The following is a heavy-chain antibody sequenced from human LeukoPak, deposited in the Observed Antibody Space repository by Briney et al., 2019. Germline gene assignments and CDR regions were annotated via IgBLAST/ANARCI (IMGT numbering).Heavy chain of an antibody. V-gene: IGHV4-34*01. CDR2: INHSGST. J-gene: IGHJ4*02. CDR3: ECISGSYSVDY. D-gene: IGHD1-26*01. Sequence: RSETLSVTCAVYGWSFSGYCWSWIRQPPGKGLKWIGEINHSGSTNYNPTRKSRVTISVDTSKNQFSLNLSSVTAADTAVYYCECISGSYSVDYWGQGTLVTVSS. CDR1: GWSFSGYC.